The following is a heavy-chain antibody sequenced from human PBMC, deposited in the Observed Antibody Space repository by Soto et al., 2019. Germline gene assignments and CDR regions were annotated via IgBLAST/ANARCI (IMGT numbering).Heavy chain of an antibody. CDR3: SRWSYLDY. CDR2: VSAYNGNT. D-gene: IGHD3-3*01. CDR1: GYTFTSYG. Sequence: ASVKVSCKASGYTFTSYGISWVRQAPGQGLEWMGWVSAYNGNTNYAQKLQGRVTMTTDTSTSTASMELRSLRADDTAMYYCSRWSYLDYWGQGTRVTVSS. V-gene: IGHV1-18*01. J-gene: IGHJ4*02.